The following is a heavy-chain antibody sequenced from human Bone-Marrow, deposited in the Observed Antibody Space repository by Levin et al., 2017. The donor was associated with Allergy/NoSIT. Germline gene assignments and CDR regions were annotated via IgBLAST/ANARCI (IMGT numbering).Heavy chain of an antibody. CDR1: GYTFSDYY. D-gene: IGHD6-19*01. Sequence: GASVKVSCTISGYTFSDYYIHWVRQAPGQGLEWMGWINPKRGDTNLSQKFHGRVVLSRNTSISTAYMELGRLRSDDTALYYCARGGSGSNDYWGQGTLVTVSS. CDR3: ARGGSGSNDY. CDR2: INPKRGDT. V-gene: IGHV1-2*02. J-gene: IGHJ4*02.